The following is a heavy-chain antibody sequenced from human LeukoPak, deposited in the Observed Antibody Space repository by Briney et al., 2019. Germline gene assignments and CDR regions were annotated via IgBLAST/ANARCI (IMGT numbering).Heavy chain of an antibody. CDR1: GGSISSGGYY. V-gene: IGHV4-31*03. D-gene: IGHD6-13*01. CDR3: ARGIAAAGTPADY. Sequence: PSETLSLTCTVSGGSISSGGYYWSWIRQHPGKGLEWIGYIYYSGSTYYNPSRKSRVTISVDTSKNQFSLKLSSVTAADTAVYYCARGIAAAGTPADYWGQGTLVTVSS. CDR2: IYYSGST. J-gene: IGHJ4*02.